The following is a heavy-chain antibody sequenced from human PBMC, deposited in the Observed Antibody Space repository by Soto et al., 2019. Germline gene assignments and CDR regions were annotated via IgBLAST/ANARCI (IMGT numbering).Heavy chain of an antibody. V-gene: IGHV4-61*01. CDR1: GGSVSSGSYY. CDR2: IYYSGST. D-gene: IGHD6-6*01. J-gene: IGHJ5*02. CDR3: VRYSGSAARSCFDP. Sequence: PSETLSLTCTVSGGSVSSGSYYWSWIRQPPGKGLEWIGYIYYSGSTNYNPSLKSRVTISVDTSKNQFSLKLSSVTAADTAVYYCVRYSGSAARSCFDPRGKGTLVTDSS.